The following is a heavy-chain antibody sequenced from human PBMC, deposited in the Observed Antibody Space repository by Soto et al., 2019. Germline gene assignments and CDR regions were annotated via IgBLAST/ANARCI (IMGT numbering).Heavy chain of an antibody. Sequence: GGSLRLSCAASGFTFSSYSMNWVRQAPGKGLEWVSSISSSSSYIYYADSVKGRFTISRDNAKNSLYLQMNSLRAEDTAVYYCAIDAKYYYGSGSTFVPWGQGTLVTVSS. CDR2: ISSSSSYI. D-gene: IGHD3-10*01. CDR1: GFTFSSYS. V-gene: IGHV3-21*01. CDR3: AIDAKYYYGSGSTFVP. J-gene: IGHJ5*02.